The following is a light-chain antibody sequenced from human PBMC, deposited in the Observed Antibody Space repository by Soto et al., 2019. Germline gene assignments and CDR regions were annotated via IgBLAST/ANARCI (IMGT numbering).Light chain of an antibody. CDR3: LQHNSYPPT. CDR1: QTISSW. CDR2: AAS. Sequence: DIQLTQSPSTLSGSVGDRVTITCRASQTISSWLAWYQQKPGKAPKLLIYAASTLQSGVPSRFRGSGSGTDFTLTISRLQPEDFATYYCLQHNSYPPTFGQGTKVDIK. J-gene: IGKJ1*01. V-gene: IGKV1-5*01.